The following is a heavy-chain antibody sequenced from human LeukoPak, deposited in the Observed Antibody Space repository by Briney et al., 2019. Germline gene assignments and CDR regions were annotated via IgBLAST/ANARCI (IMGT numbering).Heavy chain of an antibody. CDR2: ITTSDSTI. V-gene: IGHV3-48*03. J-gene: IGHJ6*04. Sequence: GGSLRLSCAASGFTFSSYELNWVRQAPGKGLEWVSYITTSDSTIYYADSVKGRFTISRENAKNLLYLQMNSLRAEDTAVYYCVRDYRGFDVWGKGTTVTVSS. D-gene: IGHD1-26*01. CDR1: GFTFSSYE. CDR3: VRDYRGFDV.